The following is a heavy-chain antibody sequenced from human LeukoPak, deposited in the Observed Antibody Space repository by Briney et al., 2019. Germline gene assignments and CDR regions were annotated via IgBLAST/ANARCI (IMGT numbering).Heavy chain of an antibody. V-gene: IGHV4-38-2*02. Sequence: SETLSLTCTVSGYSISSGYYWGWIRQPPGKGLEWIGSIYHSGSTYYNPSLKSRVTISVDTSKSQFSLKLSSVTAADTAVYYCARSNQWAGGPFDYWGQGTLVTVSS. CDR1: GYSISSGYY. CDR3: ARSNQWAGGPFDY. D-gene: IGHD2-8*02. J-gene: IGHJ4*02. CDR2: IYHSGST.